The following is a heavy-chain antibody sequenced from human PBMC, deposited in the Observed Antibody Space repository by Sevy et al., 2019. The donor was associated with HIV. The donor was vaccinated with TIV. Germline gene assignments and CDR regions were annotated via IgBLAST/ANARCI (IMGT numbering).Heavy chain of an antibody. J-gene: IGHJ4*02. CDR2: ISWNSASI. CDR3: AKDIMGYCSGGSCYSGSFDY. CDR1: GFTIEDYA. V-gene: IGHV3-9*03. D-gene: IGHD2-15*01. Sequence: GGSLRLSCAASGFTIEDYAMHWVRQAPGKGLEWVSGISWNSASIGYADSVKGRFTISRDNTKNSLYLQMNSLRTEDMALYYCAKDIMGYCSGGSCYSGSFDYWGQGTLVTVSS.